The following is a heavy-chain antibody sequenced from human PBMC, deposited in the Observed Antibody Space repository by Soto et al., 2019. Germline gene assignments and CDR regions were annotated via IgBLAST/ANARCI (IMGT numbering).Heavy chain of an antibody. CDR1: GFTFSSYA. J-gene: IGHJ4*02. D-gene: IGHD2-21*02. CDR3: ARDPVAYCGGDCRTFDY. Sequence: QVQLVESGGGVVEPGRSLRLSCAASGFTFSSYAMHWVRQAPGKGLEWVAVISYDGSNKYYADSVKGRFTISRDNSKKTLYLQMNSLIAEDTAVYYCARDPVAYCGGDCRTFDYWGQGTLVTVSS. CDR2: ISYDGSNK. V-gene: IGHV3-30-3*01.